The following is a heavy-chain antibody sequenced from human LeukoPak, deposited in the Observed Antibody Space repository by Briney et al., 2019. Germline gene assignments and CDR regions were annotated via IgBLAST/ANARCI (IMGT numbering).Heavy chain of an antibody. CDR1: GYTFTSYY. CDR2: INPSGGST. D-gene: IGHD3/OR15-3a*01. Sequence: ASVKVSCKASGYTFTSYYMHWVRQAPGQGLEWMGIINPSGGSTSYAQKFQGRVTMTRDTSTSTVYMELGSLRSEDTAVYYCARVDSTNWFDPWGQGTLVTVSS. CDR3: ARVDSTNWFDP. J-gene: IGHJ5*02. V-gene: IGHV1-46*01.